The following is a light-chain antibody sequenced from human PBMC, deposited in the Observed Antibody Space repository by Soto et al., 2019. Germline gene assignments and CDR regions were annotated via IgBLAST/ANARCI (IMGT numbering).Light chain of an antibody. J-gene: IGKJ5*01. V-gene: IGKV3-11*01. CDR3: QQRHMWPIT. CDR1: QSFRGL. Sequence: EVVFTQSPVTLSLSPGERATLSCRASQSFRGLLAWYQQKPGQAPRLLIYDAYNRATGIPPRFSGSGSGTDFTLTISSLEPEDSAGYYCQQRHMWPITFGQGTRLEIK. CDR2: DAY.